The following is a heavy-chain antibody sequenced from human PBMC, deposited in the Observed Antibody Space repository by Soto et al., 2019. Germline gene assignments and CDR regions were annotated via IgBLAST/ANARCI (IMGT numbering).Heavy chain of an antibody. CDR3: ARDSENYDILTGYPYPFDY. CDR1: GFTFSSYS. CDR2: ISSSSSYI. D-gene: IGHD3-9*01. J-gene: IGHJ4*02. Sequence: PGGSLRLSYAASGFTFSSYSMNWVRQAPGKGLEWVSSISSSSSYIYYADSVKGRFTISRDNAKNSLYLQMNSLRAEDTAVYYCARDSENYDILTGYPYPFDYWGQGTLVTVSS. V-gene: IGHV3-21*01.